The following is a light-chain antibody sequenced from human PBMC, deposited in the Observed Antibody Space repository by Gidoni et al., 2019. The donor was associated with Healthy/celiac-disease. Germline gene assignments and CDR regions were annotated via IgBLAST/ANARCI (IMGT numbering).Light chain of an antibody. V-gene: IGKV1-33*01. J-gene: IGKJ3*01. Sequence: DIQMTQSPSSLSASVGDRVTITCQARQDISNYLNWYQQKPGKAPKLLIYDAYNLETGVPSRFSGRGSWTAFTFTIRSLQPEDIATYYCQQYDNLPPFTFGPGTKVDIK. CDR1: QDISNY. CDR2: DAY. CDR3: QQYDNLPPFT.